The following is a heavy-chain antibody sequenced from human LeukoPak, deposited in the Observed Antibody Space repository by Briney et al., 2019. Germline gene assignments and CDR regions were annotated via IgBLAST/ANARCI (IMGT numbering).Heavy chain of an antibody. J-gene: IGHJ4*02. V-gene: IGHV1-18*01. D-gene: IGHD6-13*01. Sequence: ASVKVSCKASGYTFTSYGISWVRQAPGQGLEWMGWISAYNGNTNYAQKLQGRVTITADKSTSTAYMELSSLRSEDTAVYYCATFGEGAAAGDYWGQGTLVTVSS. CDR1: GYTFTSYG. CDR2: ISAYNGNT. CDR3: ATFGEGAAAGDY.